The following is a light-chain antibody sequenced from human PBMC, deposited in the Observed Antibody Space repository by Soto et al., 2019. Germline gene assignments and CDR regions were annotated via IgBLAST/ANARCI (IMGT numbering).Light chain of an antibody. Sequence: DIQMTQSPYSLSASVGDRVTITCRASQGIYNFVAWYQQKPGKVPALLIYEASTLQSGVPSRFSGRGSGTDLTLTISSLQPEDVATYFCQNYNSAPYAFGQGTKLEIK. CDR3: QNYNSAPYA. V-gene: IGKV1-27*01. J-gene: IGKJ2*01. CDR1: QGIYNF. CDR2: EAS.